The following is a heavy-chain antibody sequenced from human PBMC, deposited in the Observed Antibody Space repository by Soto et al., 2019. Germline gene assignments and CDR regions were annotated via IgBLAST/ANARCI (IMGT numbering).Heavy chain of an antibody. Sequence: PGGSLRLSCAASGFTFSAYWMSWVRQAPGKGLEFVGEIKQDGSASSYVDSVKGRFTISRDNAKSSLYLQMNSLRAEDTAVYFCVKGAWLDYWGQGNXVTVSS. V-gene: IGHV3-7*01. J-gene: IGHJ4*02. CDR2: IKQDGSAS. CDR3: VKGAWLDY. CDR1: GFTFSAYW.